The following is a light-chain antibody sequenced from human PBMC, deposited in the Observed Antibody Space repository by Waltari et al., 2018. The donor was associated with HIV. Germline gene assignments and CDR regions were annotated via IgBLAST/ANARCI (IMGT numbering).Light chain of an antibody. J-gene: IGKJ2*01. CDR2: WTS. Sequence: DIVMPQSPDSLAVSLGARATITCKSRQSLLSSSNNKKSLAWYQQQPGQPPTLLIYWTSTRNSGVPDRFSGSGSGTDFTLTISSLQAEDVAVYYCQQYYSSPYTFGQGTKLGIK. CDR1: QSLLSSSNNKKS. V-gene: IGKV4-1*01. CDR3: QQYYSSPYT.